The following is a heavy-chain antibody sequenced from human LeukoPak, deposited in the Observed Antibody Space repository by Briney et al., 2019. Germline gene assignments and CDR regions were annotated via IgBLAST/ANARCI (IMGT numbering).Heavy chain of an antibody. CDR3: AASRTPSPEYGDDAFDI. Sequence: ASVKVSCKASGGTFSSYAISWVRQAPGQGLEWMGRIIPIFGTANYAQKFQGRVTITTDESTSTAYMELSSLRSEDTAVYFFAASRTPSPEYGDDAFDIWGQGTMVTVSS. CDR1: GGTFSSYA. J-gene: IGHJ3*02. V-gene: IGHV1-69*05. CDR2: IIPIFGTA. D-gene: IGHD4-17*01.